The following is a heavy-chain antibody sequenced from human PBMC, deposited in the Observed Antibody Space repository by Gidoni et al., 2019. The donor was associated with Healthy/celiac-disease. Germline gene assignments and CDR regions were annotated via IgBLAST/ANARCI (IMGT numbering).Heavy chain of an antibody. CDR2: IRSKANSYAT. V-gene: IGHV3-73*01. J-gene: IGHJ4*02. CDR3: TSGVLGGSYTFDY. CDR1: GFTFRGSA. Sequence: EVQLVESGGGWVQPGGSRKLSGAASGFTFRGSAMHWVRQASGKGLEWVGRIRSKANSYATAYAASVKGRFTISRDDSKNTAYLQMNSLKTEDTAVYYCTSGVLGGSYTFDYWGQGTLVTVSS. D-gene: IGHD1-26*01.